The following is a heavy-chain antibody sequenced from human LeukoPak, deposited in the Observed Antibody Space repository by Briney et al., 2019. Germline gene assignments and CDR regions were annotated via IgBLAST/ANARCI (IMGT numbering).Heavy chain of an antibody. CDR1: GGSISSGGYY. V-gene: IGHV4-30-2*01. Sequence: KASQTLSLTCTVSGGSISSGGYYWSWIRQHPGKGLEWIGYIYHSGSTYYNPSLKSRVTISVDRSKNQFSLKLSSVTAADTAVYYCARAIPYYYDTAGFDYWGQGTLVTVSS. CDR3: ARAIPYYYDTAGFDY. J-gene: IGHJ4*02. D-gene: IGHD3-22*01. CDR2: IYHSGST.